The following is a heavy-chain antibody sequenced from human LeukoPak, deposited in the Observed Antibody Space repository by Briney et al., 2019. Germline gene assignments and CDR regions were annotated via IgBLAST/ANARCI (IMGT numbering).Heavy chain of an antibody. CDR1: GDSISSGGYY. J-gene: IGHJ4*02. V-gene: IGHV4-30-2*01. CDR3: ARRTAYDFWSGYTGSYFDY. D-gene: IGHD3-3*01. Sequence: SQTLSLTCAVSGDSISSGGYYWSWIRQPPGKGLEWIGEINHSGSTNYNPSLKSRVTISVDTSKNQFSLKLSSVTAADTAVYYCARRTAYDFWSGYTGSYFDYWGQGTLVTVSS. CDR2: INHSGST.